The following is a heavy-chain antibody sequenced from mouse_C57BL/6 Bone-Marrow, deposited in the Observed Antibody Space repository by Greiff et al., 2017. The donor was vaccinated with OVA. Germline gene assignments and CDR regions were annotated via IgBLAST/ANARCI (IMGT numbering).Heavy chain of an antibody. V-gene: IGHV5-4*01. D-gene: IGHD3-3*01. CDR2: ISDGGSYT. J-gene: IGHJ2*01. Sequence: EVQLVESGGGLVKPGGSLKLSCAASGFTFSSYAMSWVRQTPEKRLEWVATISDGGSYTYYPDNVKGRFTISRDNAKNNLYLQMSHLKSEDTAMYYCARGLIDYWGQGTTRTVSS. CDR1: GFTFSSYA. CDR3: ARGLIDY.